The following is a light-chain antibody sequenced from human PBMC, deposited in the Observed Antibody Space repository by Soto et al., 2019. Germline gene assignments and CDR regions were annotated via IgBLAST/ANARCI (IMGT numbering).Light chain of an antibody. V-gene: IGLV1-47*01. CDR1: TSNIGSNY. CDR2: RNN. J-gene: IGLJ1*01. CDR3: ATWDGSLNGFYV. Sequence: QSVLTQPPSASGTPGQGVTISCSGSTSNIGSNYVYWYQQLPGTAPKLLIYRNNQRPSGVPDRFSGSKSGTSAPLAISGLRSDDEADYFCATWDGSLNGFYVFGTGTKVTVL.